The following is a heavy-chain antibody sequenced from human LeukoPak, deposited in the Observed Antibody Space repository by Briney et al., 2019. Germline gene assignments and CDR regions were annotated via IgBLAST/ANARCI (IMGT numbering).Heavy chain of an antibody. Sequence: SETLSLTCTVSGGSVSNYYWSWVRQPAGKGLEWIGRIYGSGTTRYNPSLQSRVTMSVDVSKNQFSLKLTSMTAADTAVYSCARGMAEAYDYNWFDPWGQGILVTVSS. CDR3: ARGMAEAYDYNWFDP. V-gene: IGHV4-4*07. D-gene: IGHD5-12*01. CDR1: GGSVSNYY. CDR2: IYGSGTT. J-gene: IGHJ5*02.